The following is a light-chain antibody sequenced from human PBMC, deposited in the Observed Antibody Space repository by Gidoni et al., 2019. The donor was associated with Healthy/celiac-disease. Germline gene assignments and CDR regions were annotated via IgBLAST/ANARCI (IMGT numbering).Light chain of an antibody. V-gene: IGKV1-39*01. CDR1: QSISSY. CDR3: QQSYSTRWT. Sequence: DIQLTQSPSSPSASVGDRVTITCRASQSISSYLNWYQQKPGKAPKLLIYAAFSLQSGVPSRFRGSGSGTDFTLTISSLQPEDFATYYCQQSYSTRWTFGQGTKVEIK. J-gene: IGKJ1*01. CDR2: AAF.